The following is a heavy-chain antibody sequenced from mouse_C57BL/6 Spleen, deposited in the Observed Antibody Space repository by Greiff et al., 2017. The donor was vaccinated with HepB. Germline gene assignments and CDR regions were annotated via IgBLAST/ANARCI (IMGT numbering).Heavy chain of an antibody. V-gene: IGHV1-59*01. Sequence: QVQLKQPGAELVRPGTSVKLSCKASGYTFTSYWMHWVKQRPGQGLEWIGVIDPSDSYTNYNQKFKGKATLTVDTSSSTAYMQLSSLTSEDSAVYYCASGKFVYDGVDYWGQGTTLTVSS. CDR1: GYTFTSYW. D-gene: IGHD2-12*01. CDR2: IDPSDSYT. CDR3: ASGKFVYDGVDY. J-gene: IGHJ2*01.